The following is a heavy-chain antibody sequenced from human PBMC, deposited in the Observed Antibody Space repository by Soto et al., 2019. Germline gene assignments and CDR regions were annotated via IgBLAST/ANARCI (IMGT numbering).Heavy chain of an antibody. V-gene: IGHV3-7*01. CDR3: VRERISS. D-gene: IGHD2-15*01. CDR2: IKQDGSEK. Sequence: VQLVESGGGLVQPGGSLRLSCAASGFTFETSWMTWVCQAPAKGLEWVANIKQDGSEKYYVDSVKGRFTISRDNAKNSLYQQMNSLRIEDTAVYFCVRERISSWGQGTLVTFSS. J-gene: IGHJ5*02. CDR1: GFTFETSW.